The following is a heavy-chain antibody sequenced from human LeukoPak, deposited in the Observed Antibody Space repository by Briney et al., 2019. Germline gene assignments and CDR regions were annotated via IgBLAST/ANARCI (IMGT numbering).Heavy chain of an antibody. CDR2: ISDYNGNT. CDR3: ARDRFCDFWSGYYMDV. CDR1: GYTFTSYG. J-gene: IGHJ6*03. Sequence: ASVKVSCKASGYTFTSYGISWVRQAPGQGLEWMGWISDYNGNTNYAQKLQGRVTMTTDTSTSTAYMELRSLRSDDTAVYYCARDRFCDFWSGYYMDVWGKGTTVTVSS. V-gene: IGHV1-18*01. D-gene: IGHD3-3*01.